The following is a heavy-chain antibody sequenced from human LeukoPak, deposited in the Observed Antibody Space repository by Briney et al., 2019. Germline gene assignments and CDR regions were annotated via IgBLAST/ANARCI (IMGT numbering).Heavy chain of an antibody. CDR2: ISGSGGST. Sequence: QPGGSLRLSCAASGFTFSSYAMSWVRQAPGRGLEWVSAISGSGGSTYYADSVKGRFTISGDNSKNTLYLQMNSLRAEDTAVYYCAKPPGYCSSTSCADYWGQGTLVTVSS. CDR1: GFTFSSYA. V-gene: IGHV3-23*01. J-gene: IGHJ4*02. D-gene: IGHD2-2*03. CDR3: AKPPGYCSSTSCADY.